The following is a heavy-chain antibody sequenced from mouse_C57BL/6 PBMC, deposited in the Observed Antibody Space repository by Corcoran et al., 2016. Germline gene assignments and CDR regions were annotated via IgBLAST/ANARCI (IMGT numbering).Heavy chain of an antibody. J-gene: IGHJ3*01. CDR1: GFNIKDYY. D-gene: IGHD2-3*01. CDR3: TTRDGYYVRFAY. CDR2: IDPEDGDT. V-gene: IGHV14-1*01. Sequence: EVQLQQSGAELVRPGASVKLSCSASGFNIKDYYMHWVKQRPEQGLEWIGRIDPEDGDTEYAPKFQGKATMTADTSSNTAYLQLSSLTSEDTAVYYCTTRDGYYVRFAYWGQGTLVTVSA.